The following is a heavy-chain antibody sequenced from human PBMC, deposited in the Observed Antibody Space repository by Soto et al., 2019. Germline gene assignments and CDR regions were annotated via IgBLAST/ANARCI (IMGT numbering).Heavy chain of an antibody. CDR3: ARPITGTTGFDY. J-gene: IGHJ4*02. Sequence: SGTLSLTCSVSGGSGCGCNWRTWVRQPPGKVLEGVGEVYGSGSTNASPSLKRRVTMSLDKSKNQFSLNLISVTAADTAVYYCARPITGTTGFDYWGQGTLVTVSS. CDR1: GGSGCGCNW. V-gene: IGHV4-4*02. CDR2: VYGSGST. D-gene: IGHD1-7*01.